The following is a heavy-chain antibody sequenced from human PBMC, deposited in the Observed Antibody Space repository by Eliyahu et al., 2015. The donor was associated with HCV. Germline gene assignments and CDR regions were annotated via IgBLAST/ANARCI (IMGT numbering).Heavy chain of an antibody. J-gene: IGHJ4*02. CDR1: GFTFXTYA. CDR3: AKDPPVHCGGDCYSDY. V-gene: IGHV3-30*18. CDR2: ISYDGSNR. D-gene: IGHD2-21*01. Sequence: QVHLVESGGGVVQPGRSLRLSCVASGFTFXTYAMHWVRQAPGKGLESVALISYDGSNRYYTDSVKGRFTISRDNSQNTLYLQMNSLRPEDTAVYYCAKDPPVHCGGDCYSDYWGQGTLVSVSS.